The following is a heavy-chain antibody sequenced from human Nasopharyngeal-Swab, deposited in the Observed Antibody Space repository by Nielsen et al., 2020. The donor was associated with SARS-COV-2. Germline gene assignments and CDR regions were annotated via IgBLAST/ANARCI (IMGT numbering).Heavy chain of an antibody. D-gene: IGHD2-15*01. CDR3: ARGVSWYCSGGSCYSSDY. J-gene: IGHJ4*02. CDR2: INHSGST. Sequence: SETLSLTCAVYGGSFSGYYWSWIRQPPGKGLEWIGEINHSGSTNYNPSLKSRVTISVDTSKNQFSLKLSSVTAADTAVYYCARGVSWYCSGGSCYSSDYWGQGTLVTVSS. CDR1: GGSFSGYY. V-gene: IGHV4-34*01.